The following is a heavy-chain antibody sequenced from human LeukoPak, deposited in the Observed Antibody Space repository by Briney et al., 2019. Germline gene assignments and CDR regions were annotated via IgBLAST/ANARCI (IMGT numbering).Heavy chain of an antibody. V-gene: IGHV3-30-3*01. CDR2: ISYDGTNK. Sequence: GRSLRLSCAASGFTFSSYAMRWVRQAPGKGLEWVAVISYDGTNKYYADSVKGRFTISRDNSKNTLYLQMNSLRAEDTAVYYCARDRPYCSGGSCYPRGLDYWGQGTMVTVSS. CDR3: ARDRPYCSGGSCYPRGLDY. D-gene: IGHD2-15*01. CDR1: GFTFSSYA. J-gene: IGHJ4*02.